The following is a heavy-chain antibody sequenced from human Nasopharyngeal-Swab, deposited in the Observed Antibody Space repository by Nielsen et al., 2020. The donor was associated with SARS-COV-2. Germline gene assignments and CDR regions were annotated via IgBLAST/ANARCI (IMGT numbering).Heavy chain of an antibody. J-gene: IGHJ4*02. CDR2: INPNSGGT. V-gene: IGHV1-2*06. Sequence: WVRHAPGQGLEWMGRINPNSGGTNYAQKFQGRVTMTRDTSISTAYMELSRLRSDDTAVYYCARGRVPTEDYWGQGTLVTVSS. D-gene: IGHD2-2*01. CDR3: ARGRVPTEDY.